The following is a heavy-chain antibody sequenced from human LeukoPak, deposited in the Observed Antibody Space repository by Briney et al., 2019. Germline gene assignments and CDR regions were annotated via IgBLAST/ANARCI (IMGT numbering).Heavy chain of an antibody. Sequence: GASVKVSCKASGYTFTGYYMHWVRQAPGQGLEWMGWINPNSGGTKYAQKFQGRVTMTRDTSIGTAYMEVSRLRSDDTAVYYCARIRRVQLQANDAFDIWGQGTMVTVSS. V-gene: IGHV1-2*02. CDR1: GYTFTGYY. J-gene: IGHJ3*02. D-gene: IGHD3-10*01. CDR3: ARIRRVQLQANDAFDI. CDR2: INPNSGGT.